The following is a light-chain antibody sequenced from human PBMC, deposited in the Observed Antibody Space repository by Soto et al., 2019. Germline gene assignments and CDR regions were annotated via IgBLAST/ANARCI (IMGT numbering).Light chain of an antibody. V-gene: IGLV2-14*01. CDR3: SSYTTTSTLL. Sequence: QSALTQPASVSGSLGQSITISCTGSNRDIGAYNLVSWYQQYPDTAPKLIIYEVRNRPSGVSYRFTGSRSGNTASLTISALQADDESTFYCSSYTTTSTLLFGGGIKVTVL. CDR1: NRDIGAYNL. CDR2: EVR. J-gene: IGLJ3*02.